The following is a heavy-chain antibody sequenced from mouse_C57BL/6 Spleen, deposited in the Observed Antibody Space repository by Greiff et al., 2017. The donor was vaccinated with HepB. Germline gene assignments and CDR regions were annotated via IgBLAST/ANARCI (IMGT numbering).Heavy chain of an antibody. J-gene: IGHJ2*01. D-gene: IGHD1-1*01. V-gene: IGHV5-9-1*02. CDR3: TRDMKGYDYGSSYAYFDY. Sequence: EVMLVESGEGLVKPGGSLKLSCAASGFTFSSYAMSWVRQTPEKRLEWVAYISSGGDYIYYADTVKGRCTITRDNARNTLYLQMSRLKSEDTAMYYCTRDMKGYDYGSSYAYFDYWGQGTTLTVSS. CDR1: GFTFSSYA. CDR2: ISSGGDYI.